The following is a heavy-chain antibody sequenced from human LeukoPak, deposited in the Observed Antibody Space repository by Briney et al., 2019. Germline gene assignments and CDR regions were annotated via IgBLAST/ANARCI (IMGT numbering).Heavy chain of an antibody. Sequence: GGSLRLSCAASGFTFSSYAMHWVRQAPGKGLEYVSAISSNGGSTYYANSVKGRFTISRDNSKNTLYLQMNSLRAEDTAVYYCAKDFLLPYYYDSSGSFDYWGQGTLVTVSS. CDR3: AKDFLLPYYYDSSGSFDY. D-gene: IGHD3-22*01. J-gene: IGHJ4*02. V-gene: IGHV3-64*01. CDR2: ISSNGGST. CDR1: GFTFSSYA.